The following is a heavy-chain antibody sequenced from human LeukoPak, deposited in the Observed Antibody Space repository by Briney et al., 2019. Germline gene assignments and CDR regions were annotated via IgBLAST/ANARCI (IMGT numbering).Heavy chain of an antibody. CDR1: GYTFTGYY. CDR2: INPNRGGT. D-gene: IGHD6-19*01. V-gene: IGHV1-2*01. Sequence: ASVKVSCKASGYTFTGYYMHWLRQAPGQGLEWKGWINPNRGGTNYAQKFQGRVNSTRDTSISTAYMELSRLRSDDTAVYYCARGIAVAGTPFRYYYYMDVWGKGTTVTVSS. CDR3: ARGIAVAGTPFRYYYYMDV. J-gene: IGHJ6*03.